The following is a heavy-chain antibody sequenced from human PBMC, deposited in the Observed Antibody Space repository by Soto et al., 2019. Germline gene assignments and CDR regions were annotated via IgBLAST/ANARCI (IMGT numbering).Heavy chain of an antibody. CDR2: IYWDDDK. D-gene: IGHD3-10*01. CDR3: APLNTYYYGSGNNY. V-gene: IGHV2-5*02. Sequence: QITLKESGPTLVKPTQTLTLTCTFSGFSLSTSGVGVGWIRQPPGKALEWLALIYWDDDKRYSPSLKSRLTTXQXPPXTQVVLTMINMDPVDTATYYCAPLNTYYYGSGNNYWGQGTLVTVSS. CDR1: GFSLSTSGVG. J-gene: IGHJ4*02.